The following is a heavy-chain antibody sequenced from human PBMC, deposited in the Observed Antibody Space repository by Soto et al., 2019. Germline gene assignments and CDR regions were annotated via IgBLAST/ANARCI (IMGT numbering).Heavy chain of an antibody. Sequence: PRLSCEVSGFTFSMYSMSWVRQSPGKGLEWVAKILQHGVDGHYADSVKGRFTISRDNGKNSLYLQLNNLRAEDTAVYYCARDHLILPAHDFFYGSDVWGRGATVTVSS. J-gene: IGHJ6*02. CDR1: GFTFSMYS. D-gene: IGHD2-21*02. CDR2: ILQHGVDG. CDR3: ARDHLILPAHDFFYGSDV. V-gene: IGHV3-7*03.